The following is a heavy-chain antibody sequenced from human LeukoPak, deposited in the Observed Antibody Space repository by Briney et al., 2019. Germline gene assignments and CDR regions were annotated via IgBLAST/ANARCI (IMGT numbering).Heavy chain of an antibody. CDR2: ISSSGSTV. CDR3: ARDPRPGDSRYWYFDL. CDR1: GFTFSDYK. J-gene: IGHJ2*01. Sequence: GGSLRLSCVGSGFTFSDYKMNWVRQAPGKGLEWVSYISSSGSTVYYADSVTGRFTTSRDNAKSSVFLQMNSLRAEDTAVYYCARDPRPGDSRYWYFDLWGRGTLVTVSS. D-gene: IGHD7-27*01. V-gene: IGHV3-48*04.